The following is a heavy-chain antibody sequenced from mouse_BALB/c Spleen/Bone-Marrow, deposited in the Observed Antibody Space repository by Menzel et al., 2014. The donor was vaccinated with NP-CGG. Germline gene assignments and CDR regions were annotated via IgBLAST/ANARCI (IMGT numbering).Heavy chain of an antibody. J-gene: IGHJ2*01. CDR2: IRHKANGYTT. Sequence: EVHLVESGGGLVQPGGSLRLSCATSGFTFTDYYMNWVRQPPGKALEWLGFIRHKANGYTTEYSASVKSRFTIFRDNSQNTLYLQMNTLRADDSATYYCARDKGRVFFDYWGQGTTLTVSS. V-gene: IGHV7-3*02. CDR1: GFTFTDYY. CDR3: ARDKGRVFFDY.